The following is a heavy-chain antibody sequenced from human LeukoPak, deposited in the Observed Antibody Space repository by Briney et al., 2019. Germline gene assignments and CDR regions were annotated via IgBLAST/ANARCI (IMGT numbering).Heavy chain of an antibody. J-gene: IGHJ4*02. CDR1: GFTFSSYW. CDR3: AKGTDYYGSGAEDY. Sequence: GGSLRLSCAASGFTFSSYWMHWVRQAPWKGLEWVSGISWNSGSIGYADSVKGRFTISRDNAKNSLYLQMNSLRAEDTALHYCAKGTDYYGSGAEDYWGQGTLVTVSS. D-gene: IGHD3-10*01. CDR2: ISWNSGSI. V-gene: IGHV3-9*01.